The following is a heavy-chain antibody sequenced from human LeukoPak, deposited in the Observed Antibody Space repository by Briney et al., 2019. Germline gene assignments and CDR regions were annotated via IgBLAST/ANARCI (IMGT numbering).Heavy chain of an antibody. J-gene: IGHJ6*02. Sequence: GRSQRLSCAASGFTFSSYGMHWVRRAPGKGLEWVAVISYDGSNKYYADSVKGRFTISRDNSKNTLYLQMNSLRAEDTAFYYCARDGSAGYYYGMDVWGQGTTVTVSS. CDR3: ARDGSAGYYYGMDV. V-gene: IGHV3-30*03. CDR1: GFTFSSYG. D-gene: IGHD1-26*01. CDR2: ISYDGSNK.